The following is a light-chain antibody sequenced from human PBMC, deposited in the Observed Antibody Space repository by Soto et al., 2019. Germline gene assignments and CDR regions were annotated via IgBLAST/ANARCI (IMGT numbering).Light chain of an antibody. CDR3: AAWDDSLNGWV. CDR1: SSNIGSNT. V-gene: IGLV1-44*01. CDR2: SNN. Sequence: QAVVTQPPSASGTPGQRVTISCSGSSSNIGSNTVNWYQQLPGTAPKLLIYSNNQRPSGVPDRFSGSKSGTSASLAISGLQYEDEADYYCAAWDDSLNGWVFGGGTKVTVL. J-gene: IGLJ3*02.